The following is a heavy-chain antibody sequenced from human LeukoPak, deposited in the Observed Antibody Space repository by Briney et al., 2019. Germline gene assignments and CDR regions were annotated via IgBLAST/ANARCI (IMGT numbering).Heavy chain of an antibody. J-gene: IGHJ4*02. Sequence: GGSLRLSCTAAGFTFGDYAMSWVRQAPRKGLEWVGFISSKAYGGTTEYAASVKGRFTISRDDSKSIAYLQMNSLKTEDTAVYYCARDPLLYETKPPLDFWGQGTLVIVSS. D-gene: IGHD5/OR15-5a*01. V-gene: IGHV3-49*04. CDR2: ISSKAYGGTT. CDR3: ARDPLLYETKPPLDF. CDR1: GFTFGDYA.